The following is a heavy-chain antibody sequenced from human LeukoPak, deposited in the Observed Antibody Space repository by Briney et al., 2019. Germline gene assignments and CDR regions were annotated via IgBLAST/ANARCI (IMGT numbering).Heavy chain of an antibody. Sequence: QAGGSLRLSCAASGFTFSSYWMHWVRQAPGKGLVWVSRINSDGSSTSYADSVKGRFTISRDNAKNTLYLQMNSLRAEDTAVYYCARDLRWGYYYDSSGKDYWGQGTLVTVSS. CDR2: INSDGSST. CDR1: GFTFSSYW. D-gene: IGHD3-22*01. V-gene: IGHV3-74*01. CDR3: ARDLRWGYYYDSSGKDY. J-gene: IGHJ4*02.